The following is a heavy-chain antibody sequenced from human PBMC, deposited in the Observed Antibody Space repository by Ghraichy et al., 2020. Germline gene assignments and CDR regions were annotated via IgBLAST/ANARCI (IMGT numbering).Heavy chain of an antibody. CDR3: AREYMRVLELNSPIDY. J-gene: IGHJ4*02. V-gene: IGHV4-39*02. D-gene: IGHD1-7*01. CDR2: IYYSGST. CDR1: GGSISSSSYY. Sequence: SETLSLTCTVSGGSISSSSYYWGWIRQPPGKGLEWIGSIYYSGSTYYNPSLKSRVTISVDTSKNQFSLKLSSVTAADTAVYYCAREYMRVLELNSPIDYWGQGTLVTVSS.